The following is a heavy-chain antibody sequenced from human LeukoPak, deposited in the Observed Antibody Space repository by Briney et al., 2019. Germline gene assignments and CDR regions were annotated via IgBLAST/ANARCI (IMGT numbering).Heavy chain of an antibody. CDR3: AREEGYCSGGSCYSGGHAFDI. J-gene: IGHJ3*02. CDR1: GYTFTGYY. CDR2: INPSSGGT. V-gene: IGHV1-2*02. D-gene: IGHD2-15*01. Sequence: ASVKVSCKASGYTFTGYYMHWVRQAPGQGLEWMGWINPSSGGTNYAQKFQGRVTITRDTSISTAYMELGRLRSDDTAVYYWAREEGYCSGGSCYSGGHAFDIWGQGTMVTVSS.